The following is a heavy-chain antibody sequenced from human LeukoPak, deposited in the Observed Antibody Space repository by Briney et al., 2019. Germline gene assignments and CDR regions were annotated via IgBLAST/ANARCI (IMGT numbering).Heavy chain of an antibody. V-gene: IGHV3-33*05. CDR1: GFTFRSYD. D-gene: IGHD6-13*01. CDR3: ARGAAAGRYQYYYMDV. J-gene: IGHJ6*03. Sequence: GRSLRLSCAASGFTFRSYDMHWVRQAPGKGLEWVAIISYDGSNKYHADSVKGRFTIPRDNSKNTLYVQMNSLRDEDTAVYYCARGAAAGRYQYYYMDVWGKGTTVTVSS. CDR2: ISYDGSNK.